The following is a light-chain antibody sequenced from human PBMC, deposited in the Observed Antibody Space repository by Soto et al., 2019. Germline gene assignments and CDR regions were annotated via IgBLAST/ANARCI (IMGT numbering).Light chain of an antibody. Sequence: AIRMTQSPSSLSASTGDRVTITCRASQGISSYLAWYQQKPGKAPKLLIYAASTLQSGVPSRFSGSGSGSDFTLTISCLQSEDFATYCCQQYYSYPPFFGPGTKVDIK. CDR1: QGISSY. CDR3: QQYYSYPPF. V-gene: IGKV1-8*01. CDR2: AAS. J-gene: IGKJ3*01.